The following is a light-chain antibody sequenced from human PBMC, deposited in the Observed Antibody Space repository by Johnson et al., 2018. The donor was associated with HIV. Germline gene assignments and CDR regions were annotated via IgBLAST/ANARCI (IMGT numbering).Light chain of an antibody. CDR2: ENN. CDR3: GTWDSSLSAFYV. Sequence: VLTQPPSVSAAPGQKVTISCSGSSSNIGNNYVSWYQQLPGTAPKLLIYENNKRPSGIPDRFSGSKSGTSATLGITGLPTGDDADYYCGTWDSSLSAFYVFGTGTKVTVL. J-gene: IGLJ1*01. CDR1: SSNIGNNY. V-gene: IGLV1-51*02.